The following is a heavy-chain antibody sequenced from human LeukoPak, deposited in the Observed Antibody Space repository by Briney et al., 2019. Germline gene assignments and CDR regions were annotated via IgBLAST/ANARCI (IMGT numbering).Heavy chain of an antibody. J-gene: IGHJ4*02. D-gene: IGHD6-19*01. V-gene: IGHV3-30*18. Sequence: PGGSLRLSCAASGFTFSSYGMHWVRQAPGKGLEWVAVISYDGSNKYYADSVKGRFTISRDNSKNTLYLQMNSLRAEDTAVYYCAKDGLGKQWLAAHWGQGTLVTVSS. CDR3: AKDGLGKQWLAAH. CDR1: GFTFSSYG. CDR2: ISYDGSNK.